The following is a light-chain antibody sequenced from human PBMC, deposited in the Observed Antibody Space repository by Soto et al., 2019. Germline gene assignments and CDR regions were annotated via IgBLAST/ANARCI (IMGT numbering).Light chain of an antibody. J-gene: IGKJ1*01. CDR3: QQSYSTAWT. CDR1: QSISSY. Sequence: DIQMTQSPSSLSASVGDRVTITCRASQSISSYLNWYQQKPGKAPKLLIYAASIFQSGVPSRFSGSGSGTDFTLTISSLQPEDFATYYCQQSYSTAWTFGQGTNLEIK. CDR2: AAS. V-gene: IGKV1-39*01.